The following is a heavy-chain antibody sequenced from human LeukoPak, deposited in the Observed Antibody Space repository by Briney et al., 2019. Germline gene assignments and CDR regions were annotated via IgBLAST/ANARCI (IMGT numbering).Heavy chain of an antibody. V-gene: IGHV4-59*01. CDR1: GGSISSYY. D-gene: IGHD3-10*01. Sequence: SETLSLTCTVSGGSISSYYWSWIRQPPGKGLGWIGYIYYSGSTNYNPSLKSRVTISVDTSKNQFSLKLSSVTAADTAVYYCARDLITMVRGVITNWFDPWGQGTLVTVSS. CDR3: ARDLITMVRGVITNWFDP. CDR2: IYYSGST. J-gene: IGHJ5*02.